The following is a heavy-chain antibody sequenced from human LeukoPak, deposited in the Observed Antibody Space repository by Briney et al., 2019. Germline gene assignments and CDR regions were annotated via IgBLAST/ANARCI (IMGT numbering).Heavy chain of an antibody. CDR3: ARDLGPNTMMSWYFDL. V-gene: IGHV1-18*01. Sequence: GASVKVSCKASGYTFTNYGVSWVRQAPGQGLRWMGWISPYSGNTNYPQKLQGRVTMTTDTSTSTAYMELRSLRSDDTAVYYCARDLGPNTMMSWYFDLWGRGTLVTVSS. D-gene: IGHD3-22*01. CDR1: GYTFTNYG. J-gene: IGHJ2*01. CDR2: ISPYSGNT.